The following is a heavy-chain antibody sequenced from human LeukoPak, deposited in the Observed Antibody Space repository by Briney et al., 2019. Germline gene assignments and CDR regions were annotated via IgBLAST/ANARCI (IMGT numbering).Heavy chain of an antibody. CDR1: GFTFSGST. J-gene: IGHJ5*02. D-gene: IGHD2-2*01. CDR2: IRSKPNSYAT. V-gene: IGHV3-73*01. CDR3: SLRRTSTSCPPALEA. Sequence: PGGSLKLSCAVSGFTFSGSTVSWVRQASGKRLEWVGRIRSKPNSYATGYAASVKGRFTISRDDSENTAYLQMNSLKTEDTALYYCSLRRTSTSCPPALEAWGQGTLVTVSS.